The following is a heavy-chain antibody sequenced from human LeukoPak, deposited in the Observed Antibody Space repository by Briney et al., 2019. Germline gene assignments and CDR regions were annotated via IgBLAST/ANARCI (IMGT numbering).Heavy chain of an antibody. V-gene: IGHV3-21*01. CDR2: ISSASSYI. D-gene: IGHD2-2*01. J-gene: IGHJ6*03. CDR3: ARYCSSSRCLYYYHMDV. CDR1: GFTFSTYS. Sequence: GGSLRLSCAASGFTFSTYSMNWVRQAPGKGLEWVSSISSASSYIYYADSVKGRFTISRDDAKNSLYLQMNSLRAEDTAVYYCARYCSSSRCLYYYHMDVWGKGTRVTVSS.